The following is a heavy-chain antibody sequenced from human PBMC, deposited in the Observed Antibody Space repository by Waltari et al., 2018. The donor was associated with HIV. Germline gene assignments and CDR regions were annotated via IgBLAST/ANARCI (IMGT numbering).Heavy chain of an antibody. CDR1: GFSLSTRGVG. CDR2: LYWNDEE. J-gene: IGHJ4*02. V-gene: IGHV2-5*01. Sequence: QITLKESGPTLVKPAQTLTLTCTFSGFSLSTRGVGVGWIRQPPRKALEWLALLYWNDEERYSPSLKSMLTITKDTSKSQVLLTMTDMDPVDTATYFCVHRLGSRTCYGNFDYWGQGILVRVSS. D-gene: IGHD6-13*01. CDR3: VHRLGSRTCYGNFDY.